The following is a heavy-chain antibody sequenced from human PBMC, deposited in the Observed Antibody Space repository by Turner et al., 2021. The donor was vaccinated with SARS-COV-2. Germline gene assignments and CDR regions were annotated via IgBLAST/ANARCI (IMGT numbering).Heavy chain of an antibody. J-gene: IGHJ4*02. CDR3: ATGYAYCGGDCSIYY. CDR1: GYTLIELS. D-gene: IGHD2-21*02. CDR2: FDPEDGET. Sequence: QVQLVQSGAEVKKPGASVKVSCKVSGYTLIELSMHWVRQAPGKGGEWMGGFDPEDGETIYAQKFQGRVTMTEDTSTDTAYMELSSLRSEDTAVYYCATGYAYCGGDCSIYYWGQGTLVTVSS. V-gene: IGHV1-24*01.